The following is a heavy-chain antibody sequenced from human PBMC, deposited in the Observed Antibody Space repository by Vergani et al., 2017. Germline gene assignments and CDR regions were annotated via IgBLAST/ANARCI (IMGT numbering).Heavy chain of an antibody. CDR3: ARGRITMIVEDAFDI. CDR1: GGSISSGGYY. D-gene: IGHD3-22*01. Sequence: QVQLQESGPGLVKPSQTLSLTCTVSGGSISSGGYYWSWIRQHPGKVLEWIGYIYYSGSTYYNPSLKSRVTISVDTSKNQFSLKLSSVTAADTAVYYCARGRITMIVEDAFDIWGQGTMVTVSS. V-gene: IGHV4-31*03. J-gene: IGHJ3*02. CDR2: IYYSGST.